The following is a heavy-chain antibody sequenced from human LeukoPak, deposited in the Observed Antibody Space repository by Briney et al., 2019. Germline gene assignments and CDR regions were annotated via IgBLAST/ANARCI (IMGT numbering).Heavy chain of an antibody. V-gene: IGHV3-9*01. D-gene: IGHD1-26*01. CDR1: GITFDDYA. CDR3: AKGGIFSTRDAFDI. CDR2: IGWNSGGI. Sequence: GRSLRLSCTASGITFDDYAMHWVRQAPGKGPEWVSGIGWNSGGIGYADSVKGRFTISRDNAKNSLYLQMNSLRAEDTALYYCAKGGIFSTRDAFDIWGQGTLVTVSS. J-gene: IGHJ3*02.